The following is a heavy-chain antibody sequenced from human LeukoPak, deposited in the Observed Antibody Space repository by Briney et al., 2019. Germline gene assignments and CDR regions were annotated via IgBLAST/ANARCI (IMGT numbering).Heavy chain of an antibody. CDR1: GFTFSSYG. V-gene: IGHV3-23*01. D-gene: IGHD2-21*02. CDR3: AKDNIPYCGGDCYSAGFDY. CDR2: ISSSGTTT. J-gene: IGHJ4*02. Sequence: GSLRLSCAASGFTFSSYGMSWVRQAPGKGLEWVSGISSSGTTTYYADSVKGRFTISRDNSKNTLYLQMNSLRAEDTAVYYCAKDNIPYCGGDCYSAGFDYWGQGTLVTVSS.